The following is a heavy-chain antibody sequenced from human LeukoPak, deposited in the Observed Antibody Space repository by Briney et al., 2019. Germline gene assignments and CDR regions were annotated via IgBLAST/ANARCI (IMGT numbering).Heavy chain of an antibody. CDR2: IIPIFGTA. CDR3: ASYYDSSGYLIDY. CDR1: GGTFSSYA. Sequence: SVKVSCKASGGTFSSYAISRVRQAPGQGLEWMGGIIPIFGTANYAQKFQGRVTITTDESTSTAYMELSSLRSEDTAVYYCASYYDSSGYLIDYWGQGTLVTVSS. V-gene: IGHV1-69*05. D-gene: IGHD3-22*01. J-gene: IGHJ4*02.